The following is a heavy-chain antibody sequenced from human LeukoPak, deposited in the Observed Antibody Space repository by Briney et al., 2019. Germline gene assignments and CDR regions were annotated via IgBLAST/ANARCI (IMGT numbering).Heavy chain of an antibody. D-gene: IGHD1-26*01. Sequence: GESLKISCKGSGYSFTSYWIGWVRQLPGKGLEGMGIIYPGDSDTRYSPSFQGQVTISADKSISTSYLQWSSLKASDTAMYYCARQGTYSGSYSGPDYWGQGTLVTVSS. CDR2: IYPGDSDT. CDR1: GYSFTSYW. J-gene: IGHJ4*02. CDR3: ARQGTYSGSYSGPDY. V-gene: IGHV5-51*01.